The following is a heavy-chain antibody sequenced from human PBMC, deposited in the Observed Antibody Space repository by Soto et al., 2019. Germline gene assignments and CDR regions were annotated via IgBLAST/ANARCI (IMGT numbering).Heavy chain of an antibody. V-gene: IGHV4-34*01. CDR3: ARDKITGLFDY. D-gene: IGHD2-8*02. CDR2: INHSGST. J-gene: IGHJ4*02. Sequence: SETQCLTCAVYGGYFSCYYWTWLRQPPGTGLEWIGEINHSGSTNYNPSLKSRATISVDTSKNQFSLKLTSVTAADTAVYYCARDKITGLFDYWGQGTLVTVS. CDR1: GGYFSCYY.